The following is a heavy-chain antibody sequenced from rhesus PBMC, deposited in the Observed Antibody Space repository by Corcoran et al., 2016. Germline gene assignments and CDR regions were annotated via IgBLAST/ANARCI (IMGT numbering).Heavy chain of an antibody. V-gene: IGHV4-127*01. J-gene: IGHJ4*01. CDR3: ASGSGWSLDY. D-gene: IGHD6S26*01. Sequence: QVQLQESGPGLVKPSETLSLTCAVSGYSISSGYGWSRIRQPPGKGLEWIGYIGGSSVSTNYTPDLKSLVAILKDTSKNQFSLKLSSVTAADTAVYYCASGSGWSLDYWGQGVLVTVSS. CDR1: GYSISSGYG. CDR2: IGGSSVST.